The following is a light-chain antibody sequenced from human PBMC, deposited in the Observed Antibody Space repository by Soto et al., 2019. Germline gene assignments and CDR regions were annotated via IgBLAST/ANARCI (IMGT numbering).Light chain of an antibody. CDR1: QTIYSN. CDR3: QQYQNLWT. Sequence: IVMTQSPATLSVSPGERATLSCRAGQTIYSNVAWYQQRPGQAPRLLIYRASTRATGVPARFSGSGSGTEFPLTLRGLQSEDFALYYCQQYQNLWTFGQGTKVEIK. J-gene: IGKJ1*01. V-gene: IGKV3-15*01. CDR2: RAS.